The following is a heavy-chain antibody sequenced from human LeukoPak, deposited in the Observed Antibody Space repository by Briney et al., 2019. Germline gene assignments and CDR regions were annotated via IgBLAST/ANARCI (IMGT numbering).Heavy chain of an antibody. CDR2: INHSGST. D-gene: IGHD5-18*01. CDR3: ARLGYSYGSYYYYGMDV. V-gene: IGHV4-34*01. Sequence: SETLSFTCAVYGGSFSGYYWSWIRQPPGKGLEWIGEINHSGSTNYNPSLKSRVTISVDTSKNQFSLKLSSVTAADTAVYYCARLGYSYGSYYYYGMDVWGQGTTVTVSS. J-gene: IGHJ6*02. CDR1: GGSFSGYY.